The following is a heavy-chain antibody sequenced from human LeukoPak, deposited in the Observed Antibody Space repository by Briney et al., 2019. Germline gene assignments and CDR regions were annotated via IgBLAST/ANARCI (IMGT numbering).Heavy chain of an antibody. V-gene: IGHV3-23*01. CDR3: AKGRYYFDDSGYYSHDAFDI. D-gene: IGHD3-22*01. CDR2: IGGSGDNT. CDR1: GFTFSNYV. J-gene: IGHJ3*02. Sequence: GGSLRLSCAASGFTFSNYVMSWVRQAPGKGLEWVSAIGGSGDNTYYVDSMKGRFTISRDNSKNMLYLQMHSLRVADTAIYYCAKGRYYFDDSGYYSHDAFDIWGQGTMVTVSS.